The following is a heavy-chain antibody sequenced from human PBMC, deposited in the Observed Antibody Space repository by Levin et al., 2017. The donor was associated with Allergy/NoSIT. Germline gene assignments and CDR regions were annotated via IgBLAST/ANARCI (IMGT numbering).Heavy chain of an antibody. CDR2: ISGSGGGT. CDR1: GFTFSSYA. V-gene: IGHV3-23*01. J-gene: IGHJ4*02. Sequence: GESLKISCAASGFTFSSYAMSWVRQAPGKGLEWVSGISGSGGGTYYTDSVKGRFTISRDNSKNTLYLQMNSLRAEDTAIYYCAKVENYYNSGSYYNPFDYWGQGTLVTVSS. CDR3: AKVENYYNSGSYYNPFDY. D-gene: IGHD3-10*01.